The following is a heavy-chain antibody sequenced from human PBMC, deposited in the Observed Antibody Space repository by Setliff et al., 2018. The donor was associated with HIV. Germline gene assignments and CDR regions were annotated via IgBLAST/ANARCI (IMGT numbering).Heavy chain of an antibody. V-gene: IGHV1-3*01. D-gene: IGHD2-2*02. J-gene: IGHJ5*02. CDR3: ARGVVVVPAAIPSNWFDP. Sequence: ASVKVSCKASGYTFSNYVMQWVRQAPGQRLEWMGWINVGNGNTKYSEKFQGRVTITRDTSASTAYMELSSLRSEDTAVYYCARGVVVVPAAIPSNWFDPWGQGTLVTVSS. CDR1: GYTFSNYV. CDR2: INVGNGNT.